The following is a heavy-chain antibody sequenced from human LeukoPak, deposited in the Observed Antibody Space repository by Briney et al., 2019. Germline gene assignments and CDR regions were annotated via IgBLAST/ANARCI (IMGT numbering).Heavy chain of an antibody. D-gene: IGHD3-10*01. Sequence: PGGSLRLSCAASGFTFSSYAMTWVRQAPGKGLEWVSSISRNGDSTYYADSVKGRFTISRDNSKNTLYLQMYSLRVEDTAVYYCAKDASGSFADASDIWGQGTMVTVSS. V-gene: IGHV3-23*01. J-gene: IGHJ3*02. CDR3: AKDASGSFADASDI. CDR1: GFTFSSYA. CDR2: ISRNGDST.